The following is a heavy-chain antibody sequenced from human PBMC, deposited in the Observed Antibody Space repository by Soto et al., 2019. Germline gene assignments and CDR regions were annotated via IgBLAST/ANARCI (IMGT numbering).Heavy chain of an antibody. CDR1: GGTFSSYA. J-gene: IGHJ6*02. Sequence: QVQLVQSGAEVKKPGSSVKVSCKASGGTFSSYAISWVRQAPGQGLEWMGGIIPIFDTANYAQKFQGRVTITADESTSTAYMELSSLRSEDTAVYYCASNIVVVPAATNNYYYYGMDVWGQGTTVTVSS. CDR2: IIPIFDTA. V-gene: IGHV1-69*01. CDR3: ASNIVVVPAATNNYYYYGMDV. D-gene: IGHD2-2*01.